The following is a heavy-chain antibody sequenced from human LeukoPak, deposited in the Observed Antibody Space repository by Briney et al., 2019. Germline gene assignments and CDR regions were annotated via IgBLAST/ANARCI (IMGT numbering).Heavy chain of an antibody. CDR3: AKPRGGYYFDY. CDR1: GFTFSVYG. V-gene: IGHV3-30*18. CDR2: ISHDGGNK. D-gene: IGHD3-3*01. J-gene: IGHJ4*02. Sequence: GGSLRLSCAASGFTFSVYGMHWVRQGPGKGLEWVALISHDGGNKNYTGSVKGRFTISRDNSKNTVYLQMNSLRPEDTAVYYCAKPRGGYYFDYWGQGTLVTVSS.